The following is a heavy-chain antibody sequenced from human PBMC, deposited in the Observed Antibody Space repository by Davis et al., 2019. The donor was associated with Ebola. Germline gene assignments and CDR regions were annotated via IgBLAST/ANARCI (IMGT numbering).Heavy chain of an antibody. D-gene: IGHD4-17*01. Sequence: ASVKVSCKASGYTFTSYDINWVRQAPGQGLEWLGWIYTGNGNTKYSQKFEGRVTITRDTSANTVYMELSSLGFEDTAVYYCARESYGDYLSDYWGQGTLVTVSS. CDR3: ARESYGDYLSDY. CDR1: GYTFTSYD. CDR2: IYTGNGNT. V-gene: IGHV1-3*04. J-gene: IGHJ4*02.